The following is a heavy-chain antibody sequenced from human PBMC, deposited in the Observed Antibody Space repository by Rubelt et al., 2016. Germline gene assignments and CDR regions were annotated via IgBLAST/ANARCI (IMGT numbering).Heavy chain of an antibody. D-gene: IGHD3-10*01. Sequence: LKSRVTISVDTSKNQFSLKLSSVTAADTAVYYCARDPYYYYGSGSRWAFDIWGQGTMVTVSS. CDR3: ARDPYYYYGSGSRWAFDI. V-gene: IGHV4-39*07. J-gene: IGHJ3*02.